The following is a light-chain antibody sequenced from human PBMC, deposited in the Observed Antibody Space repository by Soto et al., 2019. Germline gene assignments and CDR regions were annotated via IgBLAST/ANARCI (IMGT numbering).Light chain of an antibody. CDR1: SSNIGAGYE. CDR2: ENN. V-gene: IGLV1-40*01. Sequence: QSVLTQPPSVSEAPGQRVTISCTGSSSNIGAGYEAHWYQQVPGTAPKLLIYENNNRPSGVPDRFSGPKSGTSASLAITGLQAEDEAEYYCQSYDSRLSGDVFGTGTKLTVL. CDR3: QSYDSRLSGDV. J-gene: IGLJ1*01.